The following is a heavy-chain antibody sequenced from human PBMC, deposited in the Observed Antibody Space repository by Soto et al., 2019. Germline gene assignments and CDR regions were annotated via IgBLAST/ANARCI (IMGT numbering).Heavy chain of an antibody. J-gene: IGHJ6*02. CDR2: IIPIFGTA. Sequence: SVKVSCKASGGTFSSYAISWVRQAPGQGHEWMGGIIPIFGTANYAQKFQGRVTITADESTSTAYMELSSLRSEDTAVYYCASEVGSGWSDYYYGMDVWGQGTTVTVSS. V-gene: IGHV1-69*13. D-gene: IGHD6-19*01. CDR1: GGTFSSYA. CDR3: ASEVGSGWSDYYYGMDV.